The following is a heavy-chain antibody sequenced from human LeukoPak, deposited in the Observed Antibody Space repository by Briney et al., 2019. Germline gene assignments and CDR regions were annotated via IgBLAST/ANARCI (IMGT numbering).Heavy chain of an antibody. CDR1: GFTFSSYW. D-gene: IGHD3-22*01. J-gene: IGHJ4*02. Sequence: GGSLRLSCAASGFTFSSYWMSRVRQAPGKGLEWVANIKQDGSEKYYVDSVKGRFTISRDNAKNSLYLQMNSLRAEDTAAYYCARAHYDSSGYFEDWGQGTLVTVSS. V-gene: IGHV3-7*01. CDR3: ARAHYDSSGYFED. CDR2: IKQDGSEK.